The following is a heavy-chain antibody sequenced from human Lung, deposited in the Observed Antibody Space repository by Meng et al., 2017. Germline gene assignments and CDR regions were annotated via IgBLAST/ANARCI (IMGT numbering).Heavy chain of an antibody. CDR1: GYTFTDFF. Sequence: QVQLVQFGPEGVKSGALHTLSCRTSGYTFTDFFLHWVRLAPGQGLEWLGTINCYTSRTAYARKCQGRITLTSDTSTTTVYMDLRSLGSDDTAFYYCAREKSPGHFDYFGQGILVTVSS. V-gene: IGHV1-46*01. J-gene: IGHJ4*02. CDR2: INCYTSRT. CDR3: AREKSPGHFDY.